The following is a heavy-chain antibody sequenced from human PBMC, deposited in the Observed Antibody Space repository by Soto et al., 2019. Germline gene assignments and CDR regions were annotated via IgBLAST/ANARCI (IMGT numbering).Heavy chain of an antibody. CDR2: ITDTGGDE. Sequence: EVQLLESGGDLKQPGGSLRLSCVASGLTFGSRAMTWVRQAPGEGLQWVSTITDTGGDEKYADSVRGRFVISRDNSKKTLYLQMTSLTAEDSAMYYCARGSTDSYPGSRIFDFWGRGTLVTVS. V-gene: IGHV3-23*01. CDR1: GLTFGSRA. J-gene: IGHJ4*02. CDR3: ARGSTDSYPGSRIFDF. D-gene: IGHD3-10*01.